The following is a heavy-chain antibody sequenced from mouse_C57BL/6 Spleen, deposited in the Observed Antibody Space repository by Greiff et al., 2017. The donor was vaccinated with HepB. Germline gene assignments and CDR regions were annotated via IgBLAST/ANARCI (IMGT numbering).Heavy chain of an antibody. CDR3: AREGDYPHYAMDY. Sequence: EVQLQESGPGLVKPSQSLSLTCSVTGYSITSGYYWNWIRQFPGNKLEWMGYISYDGSNNYNPSLKNRISITRDTSKNQFFLKLNSVTTEDTATYYCAREGDYPHYAMDYWGQGTSVTVSS. V-gene: IGHV3-6*01. D-gene: IGHD5-5*01. CDR2: ISYDGSN. J-gene: IGHJ4*01. CDR1: GYSITSGYY.